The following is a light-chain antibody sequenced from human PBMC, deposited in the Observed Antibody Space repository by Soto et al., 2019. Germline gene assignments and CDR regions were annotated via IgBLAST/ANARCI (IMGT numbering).Light chain of an antibody. Sequence: EIVMTQSPGTLSVSPGERATLSFWASQSVNSKLAWYQQKPGQAPRLLIYGASNRATGIPDRFSGSGSGTDFTLTISRLEPEDFAVYYCQHYGTSPSTFGRGTKVHIK. CDR1: QSVNSK. V-gene: IGKV3-20*01. J-gene: IGKJ1*01. CDR2: GAS. CDR3: QHYGTSPST.